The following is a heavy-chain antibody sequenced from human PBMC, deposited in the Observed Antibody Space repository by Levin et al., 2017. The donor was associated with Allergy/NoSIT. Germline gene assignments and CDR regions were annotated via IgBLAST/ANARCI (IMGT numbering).Heavy chain of an antibody. V-gene: IGHV5-51*01. CDR1: GYRFTSNW. CDR2: IHPSDSET. Sequence: ASVKVSSKGSGYRFTSNWIAWVRQMPGKGLEWMGIIHPSDSETTYSPSFQGQVTISVDKSINTAYLQWASVKASDTAIYYCARQKISYFDSWGQGTLVTVSS. J-gene: IGHJ4*02. CDR3: ARQKISYFDS.